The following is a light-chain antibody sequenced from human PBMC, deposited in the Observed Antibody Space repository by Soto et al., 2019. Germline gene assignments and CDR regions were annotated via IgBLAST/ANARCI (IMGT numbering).Light chain of an antibody. V-gene: IGLV3-21*04. J-gene: IGLJ3*02. CDR1: NIGSKN. Sequence: SYELTQPPSVSVAPGKTATITCGGNNIGSKNVHWYQKKSGQAPALVIYYDSDRPSGSPERFSGSNSGNTATLTISRVEAGDEADYYCQVWDMISDHWVFGGGTKLTVL. CDR2: YDS. CDR3: QVWDMISDHWV.